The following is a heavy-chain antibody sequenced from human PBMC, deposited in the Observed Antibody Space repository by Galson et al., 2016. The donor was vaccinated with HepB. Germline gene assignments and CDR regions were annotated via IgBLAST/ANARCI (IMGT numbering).Heavy chain of an antibody. CDR2: IYPGDFDI. CDR3: ARRVTGSVSDYGTFDS. D-gene: IGHD3-10*01. V-gene: IGHV5-51*01. J-gene: IGHJ4*02. Sequence: QSGAEVKKPGESLKISCKGSGYSFTSYWIGWVRQLPGKGLEWMGIIYPGDFDIRYSPSFQGQVTISADKSVSTAYLQWSSLKASDTAMYYCARRVTGSVSDYGTFDSWGQGTLVTVSS. CDR1: GYSFTSYW.